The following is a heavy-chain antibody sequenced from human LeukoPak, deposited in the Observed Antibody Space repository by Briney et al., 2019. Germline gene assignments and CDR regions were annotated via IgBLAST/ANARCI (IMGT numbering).Heavy chain of an antibody. D-gene: IGHD1-26*01. J-gene: IGHJ4*02. V-gene: IGHV4-61*01. Sequence: PSETLSLTCTVSGGSVSSGSYYWSWIRQPPGKGLEWIGYIYYSGSTNYNPSLKSRVTISVDTSKNQFSLKLSSVTAADTAVYYCVKGGNVGAGGYWGQGALVTVSS. CDR3: VKGGNVGAGGY. CDR1: GGSVSSGSYY. CDR2: IYYSGST.